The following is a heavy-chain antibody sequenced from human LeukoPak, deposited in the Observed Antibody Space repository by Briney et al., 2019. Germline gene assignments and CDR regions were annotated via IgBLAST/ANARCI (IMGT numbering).Heavy chain of an antibody. V-gene: IGHV3-23*01. CDR1: GFTFSRYA. CDR2: ISGNGRDT. D-gene: IGHD5-24*01. CDR3: TKDKEVATIGGYFDS. Sequence: GGSLRLSCEGSGFTFSRYAMNWVRQSAGKGLDWVSSISGNGRDTYYADSVKGRFTISRDSPGNTLYLQLTSLGVDDTATYYCTKDKEVATIGGYFDSWGQGTRVTVSS. J-gene: IGHJ4*03.